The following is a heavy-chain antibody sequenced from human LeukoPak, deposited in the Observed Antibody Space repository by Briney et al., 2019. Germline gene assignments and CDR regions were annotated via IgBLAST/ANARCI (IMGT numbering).Heavy chain of an antibody. CDR1: GVSISSGDHY. CDR3: AKVGDAATLHFDY. V-gene: IGHV4-30-4*01. CDR2: IYYSGTT. D-gene: IGHD3-16*01. Sequence: SQTLSLTCTVSGVSISSGDHYWSWIRQPPGKGLEWIGYIYYSGTTYYNPSLKSRVTISLDTSKNQFCLKLSSVTAADTAVYYCAKVGDAATLHFDYWGQGTLVTVSS. J-gene: IGHJ4*02.